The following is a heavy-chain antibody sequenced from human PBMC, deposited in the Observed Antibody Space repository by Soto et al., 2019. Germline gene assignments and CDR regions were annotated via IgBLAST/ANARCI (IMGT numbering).Heavy chain of an antibody. CDR3: AKSMTTVTDRGYFDY. CDR2: IIPIFGTA. V-gene: IGHV1-69*13. Sequence: SVKVSCKASGGTFSSYAISWVRQAPGQGLEWMGGIIPIFGTANYAQKFQGRVTITADESTSTAYMELSSLRSEDTAVYYCAKSMTTVTDRGYFDYWGQGTLVTVSS. CDR1: GGTFSSYA. D-gene: IGHD4-17*01. J-gene: IGHJ4*02.